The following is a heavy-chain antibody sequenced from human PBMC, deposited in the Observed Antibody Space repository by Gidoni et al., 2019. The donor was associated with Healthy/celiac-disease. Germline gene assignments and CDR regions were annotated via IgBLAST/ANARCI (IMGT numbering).Heavy chain of an antibody. CDR1: GGSFSSYY. V-gene: IGHV4-34*01. J-gene: IGHJ6*02. Sequence: QVQLQQWGAGLLKPSETLSLTCAVYGGSFSSYYWSCIRQPPGKGLEWIGEINHSGSTNYNPSLKSRVTLSVDTSKNQFSLKLSSVTAADTAVYYCARGDFDSVAVPAAKSDYFHYYGMDVWGQGTTVTVSS. CDR2: INHSGST. CDR3: ARGDFDSVAVPAAKSDYFHYYGMDV. D-gene: IGHD2-2*01.